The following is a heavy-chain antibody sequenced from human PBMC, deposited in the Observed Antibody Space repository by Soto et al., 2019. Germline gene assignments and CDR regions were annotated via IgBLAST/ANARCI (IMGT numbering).Heavy chain of an antibody. CDR1: GGIFSDYA. D-gene: IGHD2-21*01. Sequence: QVRLEQSGGEVKKPGSSVKVSCRVSGGIFSDYAVSGVRQAPGQGRQWVGGIIPKFGTAKYARKFEDRVTLTADELTSTVYMEINNLRSEDTALYYCARDKLSSLVVETPHLFDSWGQGTLLTVSS. J-gene: IGHJ5*01. V-gene: IGHV1-69*12. CDR2: IIPKFGTA. CDR3: ARDKLSSLVVETPHLFDS.